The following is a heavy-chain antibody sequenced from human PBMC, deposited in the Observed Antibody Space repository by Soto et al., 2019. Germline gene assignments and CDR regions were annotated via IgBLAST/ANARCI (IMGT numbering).Heavy chain of an antibody. D-gene: IGHD3-22*01. Sequence: GWSTGLSWAASGFRVSLYGMHGVRTTNGKGLDWVAVIWYDGSNKYYADSVKVRFTISRDNSKNTLYLQMNSLRAEDTAVYYCAGPYYYESSGPYRIDYYGMDGWGQGTTVTVSS. CDR2: IWYDGSNK. CDR1: GFRVSLYG. CDR3: AGPYYYESSGPYRIDYYGMDG. J-gene: IGHJ6*02. V-gene: IGHV3-33*01.